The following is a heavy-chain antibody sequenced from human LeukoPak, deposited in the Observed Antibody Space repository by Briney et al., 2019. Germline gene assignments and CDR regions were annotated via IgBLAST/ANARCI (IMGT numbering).Heavy chain of an antibody. CDR1: GFTFSDYY. V-gene: IGHV3-11*01. J-gene: IGHJ5*02. Sequence: KSGGSLRLSCAASGFTFSDYYMSWIRQAPGKGLEWVSYIRSSGSTIYYADSVKGRFTISRDNAKNSLYLQMNSLRAEDTAVYYCASRIFGVVGFDPWGQGTLVTVSS. CDR2: IRSSGSTI. CDR3: ASRIFGVVGFDP. D-gene: IGHD3-3*02.